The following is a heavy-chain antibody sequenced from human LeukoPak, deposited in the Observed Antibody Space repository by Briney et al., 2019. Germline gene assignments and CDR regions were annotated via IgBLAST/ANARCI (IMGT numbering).Heavy chain of an antibody. J-gene: IGHJ4*02. CDR1: GFTFSSYA. CDR2: ISYDGSNK. Sequence: GGSLRLSCAASGFTFSSYAMHWVRQAPGKGPEWVAVISYDGSNKYYADSVKGRFTISRDNSKNTLYLQMNSLRAEDTAVYYCAGEGYWGQGTLVTVSS. CDR3: AGEGY. V-gene: IGHV3-30-3*01. D-gene: IGHD3-10*01.